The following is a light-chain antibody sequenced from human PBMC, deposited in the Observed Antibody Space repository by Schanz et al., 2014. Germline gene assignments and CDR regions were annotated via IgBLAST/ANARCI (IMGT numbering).Light chain of an antibody. CDR3: ATWDDSLNAWV. J-gene: IGLJ3*02. CDR1: SSNIGSTT. CDR2: SSN. Sequence: QSVLTQPPSASGIPGQRVTISCSGSSSNIGSTTVNWYQQLPGTAPKLLIYSSNQRPSGVPDRFSGSKSGTSASLAISGLQSEDEADYYCATWDDSLNAWVFGGGTKLTVL. V-gene: IGLV1-44*01.